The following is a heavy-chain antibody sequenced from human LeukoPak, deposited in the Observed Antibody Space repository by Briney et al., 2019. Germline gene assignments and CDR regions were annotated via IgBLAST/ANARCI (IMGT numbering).Heavy chain of an antibody. CDR2: INPSGGST. V-gene: IGHV1-46*01. CDR3: ARAYSSSWVMDV. Sequence: ASVKVSCKASGYTFTSYYMHWVRQAPGQGLEWMGIINPSGGSTNYAQKFQGRVTITADESTSTAYMELSSLRSEDTAVYYCARAYSSSWVMDVWGKGTTVTVSS. J-gene: IGHJ6*04. CDR1: GYTFTSYY. D-gene: IGHD6-6*01.